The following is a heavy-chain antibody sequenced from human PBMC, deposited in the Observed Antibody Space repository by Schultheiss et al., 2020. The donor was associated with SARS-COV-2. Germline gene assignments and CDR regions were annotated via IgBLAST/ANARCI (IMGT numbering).Heavy chain of an antibody. D-gene: IGHD2-15*01. Sequence: GESLKISCAGSEITFGNFWMHWVRQAPGKGLMWVSRINEDGTTTNYADSVKGRFTISRDNAKNTLYLQMNSLTADDTAVYYCARAPHCGGGICNGHEYYGMDVWGQGTTVTVSS. CDR3: ARAPHCGGGICNGHEYYGMDV. CDR2: INEDGTTT. J-gene: IGHJ6*02. CDR1: EITFGNFW. V-gene: IGHV3-74*01.